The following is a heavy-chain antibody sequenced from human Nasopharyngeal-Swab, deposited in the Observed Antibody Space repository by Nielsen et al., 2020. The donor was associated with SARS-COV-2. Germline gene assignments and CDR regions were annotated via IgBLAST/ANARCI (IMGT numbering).Heavy chain of an antibody. CDR1: GGTLNGFH. Sequence: GSLRLSCVVFGGTLNGFHWKWIRQTPGKGLEWIGEINDRGSGNYNPSLRGRVTISAGTSNNQFSLKLSSVTAADTAVYYCARENSSSYYYYMDVWGKGTTVTVSS. J-gene: IGHJ6*03. D-gene: IGHD5-18*01. CDR2: INDRGSG. V-gene: IGHV4-34*01. CDR3: ARENSSSYYYYMDV.